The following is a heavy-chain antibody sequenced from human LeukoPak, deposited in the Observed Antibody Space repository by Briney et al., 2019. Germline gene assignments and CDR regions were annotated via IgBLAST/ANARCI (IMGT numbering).Heavy chain of an antibody. CDR3: ARSGYSYGFDY. Sequence: SETLSLTCAVYGGSFSGYYWSWIRQPPGKGLEWIGEINHSGSTNYNPSLKSRVTISVDTSKNQFSLKLSSVTAADTAVYYCARSGYSYGFDYWGQGTLVTVSS. J-gene: IGHJ4*02. CDR1: GGSFSGYY. CDR2: INHSGST. V-gene: IGHV4-34*01. D-gene: IGHD5-18*01.